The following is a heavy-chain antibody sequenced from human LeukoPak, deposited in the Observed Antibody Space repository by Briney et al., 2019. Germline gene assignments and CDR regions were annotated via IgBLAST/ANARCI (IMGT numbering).Heavy chain of an antibody. J-gene: IGHJ6*02. D-gene: IGHD3-10*01. V-gene: IGHV5-51*01. CDR2: IYPGDSDT. Sequence: GESLKISCKGSGYSFTSYWIGWVRQMPGKGLEWMGIIYPGDSDTRYSPSFQGQVTISADKSISTAYLQWSSLKASDTAIYYCARRSQAYYYGMDVWGQGTTVTVSS. CDR3: ARRSQAYYYGMDV. CDR1: GYSFTSYW.